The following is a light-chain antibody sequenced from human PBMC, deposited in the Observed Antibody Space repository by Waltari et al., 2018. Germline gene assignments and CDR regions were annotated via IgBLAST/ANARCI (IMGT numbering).Light chain of an antibody. CDR3: MQATHRPYT. V-gene: IGKV2-30*02. CDR2: KAS. Sequence: DVEMTQSPLSLPVTLGQPASISCRSSQSLVHSDGNTYLNWFQQRPGQSPRRLIYKASNRESGVPDRFSGSGSGTDFILKISRVEAEDVGVYYCMQATHRPYTFGQGTKLEIK. J-gene: IGKJ2*01. CDR1: QSLVHSDGNTY.